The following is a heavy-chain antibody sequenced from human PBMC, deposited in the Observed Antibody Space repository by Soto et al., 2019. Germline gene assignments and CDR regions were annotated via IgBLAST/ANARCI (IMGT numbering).Heavy chain of an antibody. CDR1: GFTFSNAW. CDR3: TTDIPGGSGLFDY. D-gene: IGHD3-16*01. CDR2: IKSKTDGGTT. V-gene: IGHV3-15*07. Sequence: EVQLVESGGGLVKPGGSLSVSWAASGFTFSNAWMNWVRQAPGNGLEWVGRIKSKTDGGTTDYAAPVKGRFTISRDDSKNTLYLQMNSLNTEDTAVYYCTTDIPGGSGLFDYWGQGTLVTVSS. J-gene: IGHJ4*02.